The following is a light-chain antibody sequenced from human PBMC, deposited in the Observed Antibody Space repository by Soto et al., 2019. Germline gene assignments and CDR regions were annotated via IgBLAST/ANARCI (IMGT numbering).Light chain of an antibody. J-gene: IGLJ1*01. CDR2: EGS. CDR3: CSYAGSSTYV. Sequence: QSVLTQPASVSGSPGQSITISCTGTSSDVGSYNLVSWYQQHPGKAPKLMIYEGSKRPSGVSNRFSGSKSGNTASLTISGLQAEDEAEYYCCSYAGSSTYVFGTGTKLPVL. V-gene: IGLV2-23*01. CDR1: SSDVGSYNL.